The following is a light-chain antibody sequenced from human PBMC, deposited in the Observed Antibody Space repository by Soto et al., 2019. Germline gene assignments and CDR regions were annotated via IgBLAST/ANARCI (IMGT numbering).Light chain of an antibody. V-gene: IGLV2-14*01. CDR2: EVY. J-gene: IGLJ3*02. CDR3: SSYTTNHTRV. Sequence: QSVLTQPPSASGSPGQSVTISCTGTSSDVGAYDYVSWYQQHPGKAPKLIIYEVYDRPSGVSNRFSGSKSGNTASLTISGLQPEDEADYYCSSYTTNHTRVFGGGTKLTVL. CDR1: SSDVGAYDY.